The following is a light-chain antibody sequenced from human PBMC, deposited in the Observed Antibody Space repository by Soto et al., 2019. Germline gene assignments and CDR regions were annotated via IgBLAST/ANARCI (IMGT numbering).Light chain of an antibody. J-gene: IGKJ4*01. CDR2: AAS. Sequence: DIQMTQSPSSLSASLGDRVTITCRASQGIGVYLAWFQQKPGKVPKLLIYAASALRSGVPSRFSGSGSGTDFTLTISSLQPEDIATYYCQKYNSAPLTFGGGTKVDIK. V-gene: IGKV1-27*01. CDR1: QGIGVY. CDR3: QKYNSAPLT.